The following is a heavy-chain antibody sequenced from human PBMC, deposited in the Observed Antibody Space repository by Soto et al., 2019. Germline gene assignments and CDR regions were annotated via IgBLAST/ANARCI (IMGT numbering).Heavy chain of an antibody. Sequence: GESLKTSCKGSGYSFTSYWISWVRQMPGKGLEXMGXXDXXDXXXXXSXXXQGHVTISADKSISTAYLQWSSLKASETAMYYCARHIGDYYYGMDVWGQGTTVTASS. CDR2: XDXXDXXX. D-gene: IGHD5-12*01. CDR1: GYSFTSYW. CDR3: ARHIGDYYYGMDV. V-gene: IGHV5-10-1*01. J-gene: IGHJ6*02.